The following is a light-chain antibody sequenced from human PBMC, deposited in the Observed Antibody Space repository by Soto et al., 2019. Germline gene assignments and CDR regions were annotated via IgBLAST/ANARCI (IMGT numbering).Light chain of an antibody. CDR3: QQYGTAPLT. J-gene: IGKJ3*01. V-gene: IGKV3-20*01. CDR2: GAS. CDR1: QSVSSSY. Sequence: PGERVTLSCRASQSVSSSYLTWYQQKPGQAPRLLIYGASTRATGIPARFSGSGSGTDFTLTISRLEPEDFAVYYCQQYGTAPLTFGPGTKVDIK.